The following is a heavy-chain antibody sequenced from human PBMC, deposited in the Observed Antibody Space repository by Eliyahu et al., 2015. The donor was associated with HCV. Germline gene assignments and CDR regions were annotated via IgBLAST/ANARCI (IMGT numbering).Heavy chain of an antibody. Sequence: EVQLVESGGGLVKPGGSLRLSCAASGFTFSNAWMSWVRQAPGRGLEWVGRIKSKTDGGTTDYAAPVKGRFTISRDDSKNTLYLQMNSLKTEDTAVYYCTTGVDIVVVPAAIRGFWSGYYPTDYWGQGTLVTVSS. CDR1: GFTFSNAW. D-gene: IGHD2-2*02. CDR2: IKSKTDGGTT. V-gene: IGHV3-15*01. J-gene: IGHJ4*02. CDR3: TTGVDIVVVPAAIRGFWSGYYPTDY.